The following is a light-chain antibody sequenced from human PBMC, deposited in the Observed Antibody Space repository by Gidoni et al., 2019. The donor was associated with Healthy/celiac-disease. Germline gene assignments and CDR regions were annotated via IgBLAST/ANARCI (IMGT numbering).Light chain of an antibody. CDR3: QQYNNWPPVT. CDR1: QSVSSN. V-gene: IGKV3-15*01. J-gene: IGKJ3*01. CDR2: GAS. Sequence: DIVMTQSPATLSVSPGERATLSCRASQSVSSNLAWYQQKPGQAPRLLIYGASTRATVIPARFIGSGSGTEFTLTISSLQSEDFAVYYCQQYNNWPPVTFGPGTKVDIK.